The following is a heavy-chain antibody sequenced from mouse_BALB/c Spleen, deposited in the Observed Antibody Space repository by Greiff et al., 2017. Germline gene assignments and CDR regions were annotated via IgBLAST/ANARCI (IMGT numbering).Heavy chain of an antibody. D-gene: IGHD4-1*01. CDR1: GFSLTSYG. Sequence: VQLVESGPGLVAPSQSLSITCTVSGFSLTSYGVHWVRQPPGKGLEWLGVIWAGGSTNYNSALMSRLSISKDNSKSQVFLKMNSLQTDDTAMYYCARELGRGYAMDYWGQGTSVTVSS. CDR3: ARELGRGYAMDY. J-gene: IGHJ4*01. V-gene: IGHV2-9*02. CDR2: IWAGGST.